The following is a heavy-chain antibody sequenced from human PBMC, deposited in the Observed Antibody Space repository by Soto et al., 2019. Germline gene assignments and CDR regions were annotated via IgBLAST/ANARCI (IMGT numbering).Heavy chain of an antibody. V-gene: IGHV3-23*01. Sequence: PRGSLRLSCAASGFTFSSYAMSWVRQAPGKGLEWVSAISGSGGSTYYADSVKGRFTISRDNSKNTLYLQMNSLRAEDTAVYYCAKGGSSSPGAYYYYYYGMDVWGQGTTVTVSS. J-gene: IGHJ6*02. CDR2: ISGSGGST. D-gene: IGHD6-13*01. CDR3: AKGGSSSPGAYYYYYYGMDV. CDR1: GFTFSSYA.